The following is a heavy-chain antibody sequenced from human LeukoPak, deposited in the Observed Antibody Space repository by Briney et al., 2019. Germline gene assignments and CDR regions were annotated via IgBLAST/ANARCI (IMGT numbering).Heavy chain of an antibody. Sequence: SETLSLTCTVSGGSISSYYWNWIRQPPGKGLEWIGYIYYSGSTNYNPSLKSRVTISVDTSKDQFSLKLSSVTAADTAVYYCARVYYSSSYDYWYFDLWGRGTLVTVSS. J-gene: IGHJ2*01. CDR1: GGSISSYY. V-gene: IGHV4-59*01. D-gene: IGHD6-13*01. CDR3: ARVYYSSSYDYWYFDL. CDR2: IYYSGST.